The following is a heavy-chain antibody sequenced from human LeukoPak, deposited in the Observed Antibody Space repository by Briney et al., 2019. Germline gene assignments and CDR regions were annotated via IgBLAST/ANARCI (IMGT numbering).Heavy chain of an antibody. Sequence: PSETLSLTCTVSGGSISSYYWSWIRQPAGKGLEWIGRIYTSGSTNYNPSLKSRVTISVDTSKNQFSLKLSSVTAADTAVYYCARELHYYGSGSYYNLKTYYYYYMDVWGKGTTVTISS. CDR3: ARELHYYGSGSYYNLKTYYYYYMDV. J-gene: IGHJ6*03. V-gene: IGHV4-4*07. CDR1: GGSISSYY. D-gene: IGHD3-10*01. CDR2: IYTSGST.